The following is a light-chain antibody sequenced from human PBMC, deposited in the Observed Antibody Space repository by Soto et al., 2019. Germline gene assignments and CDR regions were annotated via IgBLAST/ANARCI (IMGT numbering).Light chain of an antibody. Sequence: QSVLTQPPSVSAAPGQKVTISCSGSSSNIGGNSVSWYQQLPGTAPKLLIYDDNKRPSGITDRFSGSKSGTSATLGITGFQTGDEADYYCGSWDSSLSAYVFGPGTKVTVL. CDR3: GSWDSSLSAYV. CDR2: DDN. J-gene: IGLJ1*01. CDR1: SSNIGGNS. V-gene: IGLV1-51*01.